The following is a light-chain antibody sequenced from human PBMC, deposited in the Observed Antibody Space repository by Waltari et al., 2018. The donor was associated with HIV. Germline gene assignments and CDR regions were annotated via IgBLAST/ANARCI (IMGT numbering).Light chain of an antibody. CDR3: QSYDSRQSGFWV. J-gene: IGLJ3*02. CDR2: GNT. V-gene: IGLV1-40*01. Sequence: QSVLTQPPSVSGAPGQRVTISCTGSSPNIGAGYEVHWYQQLPGTAPKLLIYGNTNRPSGVSDRFSGSKSGTSASLAITGLQAEDEADYYCQSYDSRQSGFWVFGGGTTLTVL. CDR1: SPNIGAGYE.